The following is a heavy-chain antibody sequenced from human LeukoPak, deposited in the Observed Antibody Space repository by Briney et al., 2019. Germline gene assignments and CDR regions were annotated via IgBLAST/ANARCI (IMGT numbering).Heavy chain of an antibody. J-gene: IGHJ4*02. Sequence: PSETLSLTCTVSGGSIRITSYYWGWIRQSPGREPEWIGSIYFSGRTHYNSSLESRVTISVDTSNNQFSLRLNSVTAADTAVYYCARGGSYWDSWGQGTLVTVSS. CDR1: GGSIRITSYY. D-gene: IGHD3-10*01. CDR2: IYFSGRT. V-gene: IGHV4-39*07. CDR3: ARGGSYWDS.